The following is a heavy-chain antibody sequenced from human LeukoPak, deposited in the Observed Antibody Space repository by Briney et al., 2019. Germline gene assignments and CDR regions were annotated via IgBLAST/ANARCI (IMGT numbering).Heavy chain of an antibody. Sequence: GGSLRLSCAVSGFTFNDYAMSWVRQAPGKGLEWVSFISGDGGSRYYADSVKGRFTISRDNSKNSLYLQMNSLRLGDTALYYCATDCSGNRCYSLWGPGTLVTVSS. V-gene: IGHV3-43*02. J-gene: IGHJ4*02. D-gene: IGHD2-15*01. CDR2: ISGDGGSR. CDR1: GFTFNDYA. CDR3: ATDCSGNRCYSL.